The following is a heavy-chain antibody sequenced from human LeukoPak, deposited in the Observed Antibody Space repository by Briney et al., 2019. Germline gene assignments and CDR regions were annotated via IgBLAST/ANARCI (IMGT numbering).Heavy chain of an antibody. CDR3: ARDLYKDIVLVPASDLNWFDP. CDR2: IHYSGST. J-gene: IGHJ5*02. Sequence: PSETLSLTCTVSGVSISRSTDYWGWIRQTPGKGLEWIGSIHYSGSTYYNPSLKSRVTISVGTSKTQFSLKLTSVAAADTAVYYCARDLYKDIVLVPASDLNWFDPWGQGTLVTVSS. CDR1: GVSISRSTDY. V-gene: IGHV4-39*07. D-gene: IGHD2-2*01.